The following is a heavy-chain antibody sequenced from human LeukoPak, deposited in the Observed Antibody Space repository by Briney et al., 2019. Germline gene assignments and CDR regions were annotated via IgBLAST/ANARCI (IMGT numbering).Heavy chain of an antibody. CDR2: IIPIFGTA. V-gene: IGHV1-69*13. CDR3: ARATFNYDSSGSNFDY. J-gene: IGHJ4*02. CDR1: GGTFSGYA. D-gene: IGHD3-22*01. Sequence: ASVKVSCKASGGTFSGYAISWVRQAPGQGLEWMGGIIPIFGTANYAQKFQGRVTITADESTSTAYMELSSLRSEDTAVYYCARATFNYDSSGSNFDYWGQGTLVTVSS.